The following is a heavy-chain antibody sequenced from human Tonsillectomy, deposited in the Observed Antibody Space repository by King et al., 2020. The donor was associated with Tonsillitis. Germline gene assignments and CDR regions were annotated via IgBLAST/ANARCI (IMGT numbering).Heavy chain of an antibody. D-gene: IGHD2-21*01. CDR3: AREIPAAGHWYFER. V-gene: IGHV3-13*05. Sequence: VQLVESGGGLVQPGGSLRLSCATSGFTFSSYDMHWVRQGTGKGLEWVDGLGSTGGPNYLDSVKGRFTISREDAKSSVYLQMNSVRDGDTAVYYCAREIPAAGHWYFERRGRGAPVTVSS. CDR1: GFTFSSYD. J-gene: IGHJ2*01. CDR2: LGSTGGP.